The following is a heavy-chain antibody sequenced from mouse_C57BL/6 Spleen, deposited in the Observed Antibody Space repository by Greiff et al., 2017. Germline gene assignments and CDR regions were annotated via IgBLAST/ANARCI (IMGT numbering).Heavy chain of an antibody. CDR2: IWRGGST. Sequence: LQESGPGLVQPSQSLSITCTVSGFSLTSYGVHWVRQSPGKGLEWLGVIWRGGSTDYNAAFMSRLSITKDNSKSQVFFKMNSLQADDTAIYYCSKEVITTVVAPPHWYFDVWGTGTTVTVSS. D-gene: IGHD1-1*01. V-gene: IGHV2-5*01. CDR3: SKEVITTVVAPPHWYFDV. J-gene: IGHJ1*03. CDR1: GFSLTSYG.